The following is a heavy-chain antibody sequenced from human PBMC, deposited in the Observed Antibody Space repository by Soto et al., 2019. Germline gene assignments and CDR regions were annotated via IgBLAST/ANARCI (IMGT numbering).Heavy chain of an antibody. Sequence: EVQLLESGGGLVQPGGSLRLSCAASGFSFNNYAMSWVRQAPGKGLEWVSGISVSGSTYHADSVKGRFTISRDNSKSTAFLQMNSLRAEDTAVYYCASPGDIEVLGGYWYFDLWGRGTLVTVSS. CDR2: ISVSGST. V-gene: IGHV3-23*01. CDR1: GFSFNNYA. J-gene: IGHJ2*01. D-gene: IGHD5-12*01. CDR3: ASPGDIEVLGGYWYFDL.